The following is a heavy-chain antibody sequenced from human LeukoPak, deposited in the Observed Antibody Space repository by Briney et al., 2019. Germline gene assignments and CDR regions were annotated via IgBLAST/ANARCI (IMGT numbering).Heavy chain of an antibody. V-gene: IGHV3-74*01. CDR1: GFTFSNYW. Sequence: GGSLRLSCAASGFTFSNYWMHWVRQAPGEGLVWVSRIREDGTYTSYADSVKGRFTISRDDAENSMYLQMNSLRAGDTAVYYCARWERGYYVYWGQGILVTVSS. J-gene: IGHJ4*02. CDR3: ARWERGYYVY. CDR2: IREDGTYT. D-gene: IGHD3-3*01.